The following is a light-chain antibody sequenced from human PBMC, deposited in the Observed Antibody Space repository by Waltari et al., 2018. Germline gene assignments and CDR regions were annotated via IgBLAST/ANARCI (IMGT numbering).Light chain of an antibody. CDR2: KAN. CDR1: SGSLSTTSY. Sequence: QTVVTQEPSLSVSPGGTVTLTCAFSSGSLSTTSYATWYQQTPGQSPPKLGYKANARSSGVPDRFSGSILGNTAALTITGAQADDESDYYWALYMGSGIWVFGGGTRLTVL. V-gene: IGLV8-61*01. J-gene: IGLJ3*02. CDR3: ALYMGSGIWV.